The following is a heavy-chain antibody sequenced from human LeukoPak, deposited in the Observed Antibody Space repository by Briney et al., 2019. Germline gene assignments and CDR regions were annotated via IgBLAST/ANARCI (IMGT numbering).Heavy chain of an antibody. D-gene: IGHD3-22*01. CDR2: IYYTGNT. V-gene: IGHV4-39*07. CDR3: ARVVILSDSSGYYPL. Sequence: ASETLSLTCTVSGGSISNSGYYWGWIRQPPGKGLDWIGSIYYTGNTYYNPSLNSRVTISVDTSKNQFSLKLSSVTAADTAVYYCARVVILSDSSGYYPLWGQGTLVTVSS. CDR1: GGSISNSGYY. J-gene: IGHJ4*02.